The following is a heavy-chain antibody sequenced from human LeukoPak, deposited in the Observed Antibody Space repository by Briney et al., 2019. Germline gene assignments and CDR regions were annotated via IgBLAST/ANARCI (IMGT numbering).Heavy chain of an antibody. D-gene: IGHD3-22*01. Sequence: ASVKVSCKASGYPFTTYGINWVRQAPGQGLEWMGWISTYNGDTNYAQKLQGRVTMTTDTSTSTAYMELRSLRSDDTAVYYCARGRSPVVVMSWSWFDPWGQGTLVTVSS. V-gene: IGHV1-18*01. CDR2: ISTYNGDT. J-gene: IGHJ5*02. CDR3: ARGRSPVVVMSWSWFDP. CDR1: GYPFTTYG.